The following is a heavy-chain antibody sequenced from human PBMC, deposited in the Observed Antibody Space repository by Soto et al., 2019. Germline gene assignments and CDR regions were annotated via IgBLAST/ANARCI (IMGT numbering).Heavy chain of an antibody. J-gene: IGHJ4*02. Sequence: LSCSASWVNYRSCAVPRISQVQGKGLEWLAVVSHDGTLYPYADSVEGRFTISRDNSKSTVYLQMNSLRAEDTAIYYCAKDTDYYDSSGYYVFDYRGQGALVTVSS. CDR1: WVNYRSCA. CDR2: VSHDGTLY. CDR3: AKDTDYYDSSGYYVFDY. D-gene: IGHD3-22*01. V-gene: IGHV3-30*04.